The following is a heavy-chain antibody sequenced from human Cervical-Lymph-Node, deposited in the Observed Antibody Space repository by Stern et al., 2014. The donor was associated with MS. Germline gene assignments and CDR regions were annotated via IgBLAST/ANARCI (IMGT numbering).Heavy chain of an antibody. Sequence: QLQLQESGPGLVKPSQTLSLTCTVSGGSISSGDYYWSWIRQPPGKGQERIGYIYDSGSNYYIPSRKSRFTISVDTSKNQFSLKLSSVTAADTAVYYCASANCSSTSCPNWFDPWGQGTLVTVSS. CDR3: ASANCSSTSCPNWFDP. V-gene: IGHV4-30-4*01. J-gene: IGHJ5*02. CDR2: IYDSGSN. D-gene: IGHD2-2*01. CDR1: GGSISSGDYY.